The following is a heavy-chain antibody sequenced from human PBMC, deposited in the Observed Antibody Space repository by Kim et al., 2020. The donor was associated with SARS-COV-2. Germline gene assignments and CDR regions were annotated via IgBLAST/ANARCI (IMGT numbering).Heavy chain of an antibody. J-gene: IGHJ6*02. CDR2: ISCDGDNK. CDR3: ARGLFGAYYYGLDI. D-gene: IGHD3-10*02. V-gene: IGHV3-30*04. Sequence: GGSLRLSCAASGFTFSSYAMHWVRQAPGKGLEWVAVISCDGDNKYYADSVKGRFTISRDNSKNTLYLQMNRLRVEDAAIYNCARGLFGAYYYGLDIWGQGTTVTVSS. CDR1: GFTFSSYA.